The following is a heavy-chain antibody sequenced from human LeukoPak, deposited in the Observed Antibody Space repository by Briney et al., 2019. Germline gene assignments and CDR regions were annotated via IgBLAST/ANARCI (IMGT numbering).Heavy chain of an antibody. CDR1: GDSISNSNSY. CDR3: ARAPYYYYYMDV. J-gene: IGHJ6*03. CDR2: VYYSGIT. V-gene: IGHV4-39*07. Sequence: SETLSLTCTVSGDSISNSNSYWVWIRQAPGKGLEWIGSVYYSGITQYNPSLKSRVTISVDTSKNQFSLKLSSVTAADTAVYYCARAPYYYYYMDVWGKGTTVTISS.